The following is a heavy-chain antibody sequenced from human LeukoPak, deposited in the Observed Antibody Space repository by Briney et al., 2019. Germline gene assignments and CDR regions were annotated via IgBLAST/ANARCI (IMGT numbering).Heavy chain of an antibody. Sequence: PGGSLRLSCAASGFTFSTYAMTWVRQAPGKGLEWIGSIYYSGSTYYNPSLKSRVTISVDTSKNQFSLKLSSVTAADTAVYYCATTRSNDFWSGYPDYWGQGTLVTVSS. J-gene: IGHJ4*02. V-gene: IGHV4-59*05. CDR3: ATTRSNDFWSGYPDY. D-gene: IGHD3-3*01. CDR1: GFTFSTYA. CDR2: IYYSGST.